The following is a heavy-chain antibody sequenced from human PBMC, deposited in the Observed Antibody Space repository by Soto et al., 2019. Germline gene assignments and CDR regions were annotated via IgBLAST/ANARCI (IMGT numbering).Heavy chain of an antibody. V-gene: IGHV3-23*01. J-gene: IGHJ4*02. D-gene: IGHD3-3*01. CDR2: ISGSGGST. CDR1: GFTFSIYG. Sequence: EVQLLESGGGLVQPGGSLRLSCAASGFTFSIYGMSWVRQAAGKRLEWVSAISGSGGSTYYADSVKGRFTISRDNSKNTLYLQMNSLRAEHTAVYYCAKDLQSGYLPYYFDYWGQGTLVTVSS. CDR3: AKDLQSGYLPYYFDY.